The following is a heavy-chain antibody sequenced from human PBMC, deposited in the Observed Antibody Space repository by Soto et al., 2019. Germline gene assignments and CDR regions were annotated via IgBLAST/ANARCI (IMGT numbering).Heavy chain of an antibody. V-gene: IGHV3-23*01. CDR2: ISTGGGTT. CDR3: AKGPYDKSTYWFDP. D-gene: IGHD1-1*01. Sequence: GGSLRLSCAASGFTFSSYAMNWVRQAPGKGLEWVSSISTGGGTTYFADSVKGRFTISRDNSKNTLYLQMNSLRADDTAVYYCAKGPYDKSTYWFDPWGQGTLVTVSS. J-gene: IGHJ5*02. CDR1: GFTFSSYA.